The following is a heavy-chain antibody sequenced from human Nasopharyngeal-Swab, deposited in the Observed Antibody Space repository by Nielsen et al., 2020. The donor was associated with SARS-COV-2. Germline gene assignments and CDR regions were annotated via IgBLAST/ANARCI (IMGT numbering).Heavy chain of an antibody. CDR2: ISAYNGNP. J-gene: IGHJ4*02. Sequence: SVNVSRQASGYTFTRYGIRWVRQAPGQGLEGMGWISAYNGNPNYAQKLQGRVTMTTDTSTSTAYMELRSLRSDDSAVYYWARVDLAARPDYWGQGTLVTVSS. V-gene: IGHV1-18*01. CDR3: ARVDLAARPDY. D-gene: IGHD6-6*01. CDR1: GYTFTRYG.